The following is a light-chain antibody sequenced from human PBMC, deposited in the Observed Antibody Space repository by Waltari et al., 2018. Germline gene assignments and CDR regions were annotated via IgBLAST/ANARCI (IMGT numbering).Light chain of an antibody. V-gene: IGLV3-21*02. CDR2: DDS. J-gene: IGLJ1*01. CDR1: DLGITP. Sequence: SYVLTQPPSVSVAPGRTAVITCGGDDLGITPAHWYKQRPGQAPILVLYDDSDRPSGIPERFSGSNSGNTATLTISGVEVGDEADYYCQVWDSTNDQCVFGAGTQLTV. CDR3: QVWDSTNDQCV.